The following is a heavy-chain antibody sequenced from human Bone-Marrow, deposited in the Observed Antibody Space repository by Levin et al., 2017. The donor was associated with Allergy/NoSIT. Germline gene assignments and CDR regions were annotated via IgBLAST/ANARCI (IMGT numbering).Heavy chain of an antibody. Sequence: GASVKVSCKVSGYTLSELSMHWVRQAPGKGLEWMGGFNPEDGEIIFAQKFQGRVTVTEDTSTDTAYMELSSLRSEDTAVYYCATGRTYNSSYRYYWGQGTLVTVSS. CDR3: ATGRTYNSSYRYY. CDR1: GYTLSELS. J-gene: IGHJ4*02. CDR2: FNPEDGEI. V-gene: IGHV1-24*01. D-gene: IGHD1-20*01.